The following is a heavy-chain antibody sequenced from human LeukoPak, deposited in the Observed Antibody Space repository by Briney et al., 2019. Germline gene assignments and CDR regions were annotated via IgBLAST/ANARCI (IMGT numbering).Heavy chain of an antibody. Sequence: ASVKVSCKASGYTFTSYDINWVRQATGQGLEWMGWMNPNSGNTGYAQKFQGRVTMTRNTSISTAYMELSSLRSEDTAVYYCARDLYCSGGSCYSNWFDPWGQGTLVTVSS. J-gene: IGHJ5*02. V-gene: IGHV1-8*01. CDR1: GYTFTSYD. CDR2: MNPNSGNT. CDR3: ARDLYCSGGSCYSNWFDP. D-gene: IGHD2-15*01.